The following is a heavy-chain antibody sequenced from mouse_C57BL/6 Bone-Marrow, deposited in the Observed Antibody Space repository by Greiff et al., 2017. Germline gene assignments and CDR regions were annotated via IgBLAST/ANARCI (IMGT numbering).Heavy chain of an antibody. CDR3: ASGYDYDYARDY. D-gene: IGHD2-4*01. CDR2: INPNYGTT. CDR1: GYSFTDYN. J-gene: IGHJ4*01. V-gene: IGHV1-39*01. Sequence: VHVKQSGPELVKPGASVKISCKASGYSFTDYNMNWVKQSNGKSLEWIGVINPNYGTTSYNQKFKGKATLTVDQSSSTAYMQLNSLTSEDSAVDYWASGYDYDYARDYWGQGTSVTVSS.